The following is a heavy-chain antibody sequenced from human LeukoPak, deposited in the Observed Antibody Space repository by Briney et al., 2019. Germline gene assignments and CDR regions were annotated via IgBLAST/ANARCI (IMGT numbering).Heavy chain of an antibody. CDR3: ARTQLNRWDFDY. J-gene: IGHJ4*02. V-gene: IGHV4-39*01. Sequence: SETLSLTCIVSGGSFSSDNYYWGWIRQSPGEGLEWIGSFLYGGSTYYNPSLKSRVAISVDKSNSQFSLKLISVTASDTAVYYCARTQLNRWDFDYWGQGTLVAVSS. CDR1: GGSFSSDNYY. CDR2: FLYGGST. D-gene: IGHD3-10*01.